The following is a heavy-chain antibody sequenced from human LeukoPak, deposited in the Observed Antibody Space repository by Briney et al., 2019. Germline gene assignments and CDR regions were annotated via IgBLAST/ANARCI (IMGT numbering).Heavy chain of an antibody. CDR3: ALGRYSSSWLIVY. Sequence: VASVKVSCKASGYTFTGYYMHWVRQAPGQGLEWMGWINPNSGGTNYEQKFQGRVTMTRDTSISTAYMELSRLRSDDTAVYYCALGRYSSSWLIVYWGQGTLVTVSS. V-gene: IGHV1-2*02. CDR1: GYTFTGYY. CDR2: INPNSGGT. D-gene: IGHD6-13*01. J-gene: IGHJ4*02.